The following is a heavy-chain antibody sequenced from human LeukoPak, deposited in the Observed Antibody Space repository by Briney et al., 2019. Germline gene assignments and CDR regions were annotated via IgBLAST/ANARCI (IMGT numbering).Heavy chain of an antibody. V-gene: IGHV4-39*01. CDR1: GGSISSSSYY. CDR3: ARHRPGPYDY. J-gene: IGHJ4*02. Sequence: SETLSLTCTVSGGSISSSSYYWGWIRQPPGKGLEWIGSIYYSGSTNYNPSLKSRVTISVDTSKKQFSLKLSSVTAADTAVYYCARHRPGPYDYWGQGTLVTVSS. CDR2: IYYSGST.